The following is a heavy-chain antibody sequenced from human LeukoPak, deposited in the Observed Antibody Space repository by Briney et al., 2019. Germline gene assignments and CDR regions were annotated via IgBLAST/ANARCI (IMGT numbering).Heavy chain of an antibody. D-gene: IGHD3-22*01. CDR3: AKVSSAYYYFDY. V-gene: IGHV3-30*02. CDR1: GFTFRTYA. CDR2: IQYDGNNK. J-gene: IGHJ4*02. Sequence: SGGPLRLSCAASGFTFRTYAMHWVRQAPGKGLQWVALIQYDGNNKNYVDSVKGRFTISRDNSKNTLYLQMNSQRAEDTAMYYCAKVSSAYYYFDYWGQGTLVTVSS.